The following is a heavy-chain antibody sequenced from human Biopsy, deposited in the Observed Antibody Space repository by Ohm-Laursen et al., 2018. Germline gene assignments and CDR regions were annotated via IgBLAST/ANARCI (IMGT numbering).Heavy chain of an antibody. CDR2: NIPILGTG. J-gene: IGHJ1*01. D-gene: IGHD3-9*01. Sequence: GASVKVSCKAPEGTFSNYGVNWVRQAPWQGLEWLGGNIPILGTGNYAHQFQDRVTVVADTSTSTATMELRSLRSDDTAVYYCATKLTGYFHHWGQGTLVIVSS. CDR1: EGTFSNYG. V-gene: IGHV1-69*06. CDR3: ATKLTGYFHH.